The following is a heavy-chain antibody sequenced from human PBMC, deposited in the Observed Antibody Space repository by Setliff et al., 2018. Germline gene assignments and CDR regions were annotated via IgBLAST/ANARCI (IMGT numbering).Heavy chain of an antibody. D-gene: IGHD5-18*01. J-gene: IGHJ4*02. Sequence: SETLSLTCTVSGGSISSGSYYWSWIRQPAGKGLEWIGRIYTSGSTNYNPSLKSRVTISVDTSKNQFSLKLSSVTAADTAVYYCARSIGLWFVDWGQGTQVTVPQ. CDR2: IYTSGST. CDR1: GGSISSGSYY. CDR3: ARSIGLWFVD. V-gene: IGHV4-61*02.